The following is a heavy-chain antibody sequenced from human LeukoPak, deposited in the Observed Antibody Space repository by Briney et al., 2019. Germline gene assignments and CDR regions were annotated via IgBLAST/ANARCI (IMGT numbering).Heavy chain of an antibody. V-gene: IGHV3-30*02. CDR2: IRYDGSNK. CDR1: GFTFSSYG. D-gene: IGHD3-10*01. J-gene: IGHJ6*03. CDR3: AKISSPIPRELLWFENYYYYYMDV. Sequence: PGGSLRLSCAASGFTFSSYGMHWVRQAPGKGLEWVAFIRYDGSNKYYADSVKGRFTISRDNSKNTLYLQMNSLRAEDTAVYYCAKISSPIPRELLWFENYYYYYMDVWGKGTTVTISS.